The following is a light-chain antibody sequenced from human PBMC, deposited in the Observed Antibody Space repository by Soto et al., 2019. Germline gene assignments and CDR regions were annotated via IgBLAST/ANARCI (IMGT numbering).Light chain of an antibody. CDR1: QSISSW. V-gene: IGKV1-5*03. CDR2: KAS. Sequence: ASVGDTVTITCRASQSISSWLAWYQQKPGKAPNLLIYKASALTSGVPSRFSVSGSRTAFTLTISSLQPEDVATYYCQQSYSTPPHTFGGGTKVDIK. CDR3: QQSYSTPPHT. J-gene: IGKJ4*01.